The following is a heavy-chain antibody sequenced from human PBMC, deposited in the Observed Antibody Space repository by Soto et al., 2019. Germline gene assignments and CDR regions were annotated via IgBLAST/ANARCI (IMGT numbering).Heavy chain of an antibody. V-gene: IGHV1-69*13. CDR3: ARGRSYYDILTGQRVYYYGMDV. CDR1: GGTFSSYA. J-gene: IGHJ6*02. D-gene: IGHD3-9*01. CDR2: IIPIFGTA. Sequence: SVKVSCKASGGTFSSYAISWVRQAPGQGLEWMGGIIPIFGTANYAQKFQGRVTITADESTSTAYMELSSLRSEDTAVYYCARGRSYYDILTGQRVYYYGMDVWGQGTTVTSP.